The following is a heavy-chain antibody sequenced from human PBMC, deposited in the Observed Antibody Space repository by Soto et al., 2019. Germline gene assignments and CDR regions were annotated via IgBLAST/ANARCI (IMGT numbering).Heavy chain of an antibody. CDR2: IERDDDDK. D-gene: IGHD1-20*01. V-gene: IGHV2-70*13. CDR1: GFSLTSPGMC. Sequence: SGPTLVNPTETLTLTCTFSGFSLTSPGMCVSWIRQPPGKALEWLALIERDDDDKYYSTSLKTRLTISKDTRKNQVVLTMANMDHADTGTYYCERSIRGPRRFNGMDVWGQGTTVTV. J-gene: IGHJ6*02. CDR3: ERSIRGPRRFNGMDV.